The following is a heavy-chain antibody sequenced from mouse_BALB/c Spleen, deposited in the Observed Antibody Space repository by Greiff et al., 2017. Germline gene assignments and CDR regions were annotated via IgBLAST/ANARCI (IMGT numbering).Heavy chain of an antibody. J-gene: IGHJ4*01. CDR2: INPSTGYT. CDR1: GYTFTSYW. V-gene: IGHV1-7*01. CDR3: ARWAYAMDY. Sequence: QVQLQQSGAELAKPGASVKMSRKASGYTFTSYWMHWVKQRPGQGLEWIGYINPSTGYTEYNQKFKDKATLTADKSSSTAYMQLSSLTSEDSAVYYCARWAYAMDYWGQGTSVTVSS.